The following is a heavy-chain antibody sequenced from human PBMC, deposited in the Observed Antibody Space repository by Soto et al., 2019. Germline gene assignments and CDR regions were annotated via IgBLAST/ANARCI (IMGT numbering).Heavy chain of an antibody. CDR3: ARAMLPRCSGGSCYAESTLDYYYGMDV. J-gene: IGHJ6*02. CDR1: GFTFSSYS. CDR2: ISSSSSYI. D-gene: IGHD2-15*01. V-gene: IGHV3-21*01. Sequence: GGSLRLSCAASGFTFSSYSMNWVRQAPGKGLEWVSSISSSSSYIYYADSVKGRFTISRDNAKNSLYLQMNSLRAEDTAVYYCARAMLPRCSGGSCYAESTLDYYYGMDVWGQGTTVTVSS.